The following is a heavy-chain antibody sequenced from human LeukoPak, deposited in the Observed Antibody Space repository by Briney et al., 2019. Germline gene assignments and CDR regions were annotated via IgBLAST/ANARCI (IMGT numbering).Heavy chain of an antibody. CDR1: GFTFSSYG. J-gene: IGHJ4*02. V-gene: IGHV3-33*01. D-gene: IGHD6-13*01. CDR2: IWYDGSNK. Sequence: PGRSLRLSCAASGFTFSSYGMHWVRQAPGKGLEWVAVIWYDGSNKYYADSVKGRFTISRDNSKNTLYLQMNSLRAEDTAVYYCARDRRIRIAEAGTGYYFDYWGQGTLATVSS. CDR3: ARDRRIRIAEAGTGYYFDY.